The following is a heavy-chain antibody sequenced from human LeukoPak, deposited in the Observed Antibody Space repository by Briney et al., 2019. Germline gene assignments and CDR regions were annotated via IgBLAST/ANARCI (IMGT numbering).Heavy chain of an antibody. D-gene: IGHD3-10*01. CDR3: ARESRRDIGELPRGDDAFDI. V-gene: IGHV1-46*01. CDR1: GYTFTSCY. CDR2: INPSGGST. Sequence: ASVKVSCKASGYTFTSCYMHWVRQAPGQGLEWMGIINPSGGSTSYAQKFQGRVTMTRDTSTSTVYMELSSLRSEDTAVYYCARESRRDIGELPRGDDAFDIWGQGTMVTVSS. J-gene: IGHJ3*02.